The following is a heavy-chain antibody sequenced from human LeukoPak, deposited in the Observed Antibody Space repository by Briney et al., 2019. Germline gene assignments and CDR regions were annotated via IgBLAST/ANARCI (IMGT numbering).Heavy chain of an antibody. D-gene: IGHD3-10*01. Sequence: ASETLSLTCTVSGGSISSSSYYWGWIRQPPGKGLEWIGSIYYSGSTYYNPSLKSRVTISVDTSKNQFSLKLSSVTAADTAVYYCARVDGSGLIGGYFDYWGQGTLVTVSS. CDR3: ARVDGSGLIGGYFDY. CDR1: GGSISSSSYY. CDR2: IYYSGST. J-gene: IGHJ4*02. V-gene: IGHV4-39*07.